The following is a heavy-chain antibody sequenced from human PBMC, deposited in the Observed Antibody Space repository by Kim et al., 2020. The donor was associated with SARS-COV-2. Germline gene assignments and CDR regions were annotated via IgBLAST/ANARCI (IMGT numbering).Heavy chain of an antibody. Sequence: SGSSQYNPSLKIRVTISVDTSKNQFSLKLTSVTAADTAVYYCARGVPGYWGQGTLVTVSS. J-gene: IGHJ4*02. CDR2: SGSS. CDR3: ARGVPGY. V-gene: IGHV4-34*01.